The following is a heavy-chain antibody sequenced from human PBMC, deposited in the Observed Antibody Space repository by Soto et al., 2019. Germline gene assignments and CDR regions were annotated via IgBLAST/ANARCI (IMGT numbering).Heavy chain of an antibody. CDR2: ISAYNANT. D-gene: IGHD3-3*01. CDR3: ARGSVVVAPPSGFDP. CDR1: GYIFTSYG. V-gene: IGHV1-18*04. J-gene: IGHJ5*02. Sequence: GASVKVSCKASGYIFTSYGCTWVRQAPGQGLEWMGWISAYNANTKYAQKFQGRVTMTTDTLRSTAYMELRSLRSDDTAVYYCARGSVVVAPPSGFDPWGQGTLVTVPS.